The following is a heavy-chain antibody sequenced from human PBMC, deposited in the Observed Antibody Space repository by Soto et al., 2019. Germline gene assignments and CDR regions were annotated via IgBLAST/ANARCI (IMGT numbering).Heavy chain of an antibody. CDR2: IYYIGDT. CDR3: ASLTKDLDS. D-gene: IGHD3-9*01. V-gene: IGHV4-31*03. CDR1: GGSISTAYYY. Sequence: QVQLQESGPGLVKPSQTLSLTCTVSGGSISTAYYYWSWIRQHPGKGLEWIGYIYYIGDTNYNPSRMSRVSMSVDPSTNQFSLRLNSVTAADTAVYYCASLTKDLDSWGPGTLVTVSS. J-gene: IGHJ4*02.